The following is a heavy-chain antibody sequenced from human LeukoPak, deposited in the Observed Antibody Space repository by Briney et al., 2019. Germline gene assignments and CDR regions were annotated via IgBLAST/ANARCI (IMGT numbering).Heavy chain of an antibody. CDR3: AKDGAIVDWYYYMDV. D-gene: IGHD3-22*01. V-gene: IGHV3-48*03. CDR1: GFTFSSYE. J-gene: IGHJ6*03. CDR2: ISSSGSTI. Sequence: GGSLRLSCAASGFTFSSYEMNWVRQAPGKGLEWVSYISSSGSTIYYADSVKGRFTISRDNSKNTLYLQMNSLRAEDTAVYYCAKDGAIVDWYYYMDVWGKGTTVTISS.